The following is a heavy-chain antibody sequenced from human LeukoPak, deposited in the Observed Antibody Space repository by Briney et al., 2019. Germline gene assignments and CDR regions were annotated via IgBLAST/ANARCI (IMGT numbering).Heavy chain of an antibody. Sequence: PGGSLRFSCAASGFAFSNFWMHWVRHAPGKGLVWVSLINSDATRARYADSVKGRFTISRDNAKNTIYLQMDSLRAEDTAVYYCVRGRVGGVDYWGQGTLVTVSS. CDR1: GFAFSNFW. V-gene: IGHV3-74*01. J-gene: IGHJ4*02. CDR3: VRGRVGGVDY. D-gene: IGHD1-26*01. CDR2: INSDATRA.